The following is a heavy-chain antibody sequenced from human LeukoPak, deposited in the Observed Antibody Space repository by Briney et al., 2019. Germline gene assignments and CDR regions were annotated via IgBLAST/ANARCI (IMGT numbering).Heavy chain of an antibody. CDR3: ARGALQLERPPRA. V-gene: IGHV3-64*01. CDR1: GFTFSSYA. D-gene: IGHD1-1*01. Sequence: SGGSLRLSCAASGFTFSSYAMHWVRQAPGKGLEYVSAISSNGGRTYYANTVKGRFTISRDNSKNTLYLQMGSLRAEDMAVYYCARGALQLERPPRAWGQGTLVTVSS. J-gene: IGHJ5*02. CDR2: ISSNGGRT.